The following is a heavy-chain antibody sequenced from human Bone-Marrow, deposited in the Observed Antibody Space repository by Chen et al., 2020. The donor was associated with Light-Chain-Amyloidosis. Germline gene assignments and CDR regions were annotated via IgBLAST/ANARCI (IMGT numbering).Heavy chain of an antibody. CDR1: AGSFDDYY. Sequence: HVLLHRRCAGLLDPSATLSVTCPGFAGSFDDYYGSWVRQSPGKGLEWIGEISHGGSTTDNPSLESRVTMSVDTSKNQFSLNKRSGTAADTAVYYCASLGYLPHNDLDVWGPGTTVTVAS. V-gene: IGHV4-34*01. D-gene: IGHD3-16*02. J-gene: IGHJ6*02. CDR3: ASLGYLPHNDLDV. CDR2: ISHGGST.